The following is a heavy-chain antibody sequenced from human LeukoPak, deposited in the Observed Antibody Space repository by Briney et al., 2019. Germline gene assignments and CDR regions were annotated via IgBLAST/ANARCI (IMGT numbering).Heavy chain of an antibody. CDR1: GFTFSSYG. J-gene: IGHJ5*02. CDR2: ISYDGSSK. Sequence: GRSLRLSCAASGFTFSSYGMHWVRQAPGKGLEWVAVISYDGSSKYYADSVKGRFTISRDNSKNTSFLQMNSLRAEDTAVHYCARTSKGIAAAGRNWFDPWGQGTLVTVSS. CDR3: ARTSKGIAAAGRNWFDP. V-gene: IGHV3-30*03. D-gene: IGHD6-13*01.